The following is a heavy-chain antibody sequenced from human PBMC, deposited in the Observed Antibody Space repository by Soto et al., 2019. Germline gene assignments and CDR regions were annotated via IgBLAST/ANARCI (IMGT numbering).Heavy chain of an antibody. V-gene: IGHV3-23*01. CDR2: ISGSGGST. CDR1: GFTFSSYA. D-gene: IGHD2-15*01. CDR3: VLLPPYYFDY. J-gene: IGHJ4*02. Sequence: EVQLLESGGGLVQPGGSLRLSCAASGFTFSSYAMSWVRQAPGKGLEWVSAISGSGGSTYYADSVKGRFTISRANSTNTPYLQMTRLRAADTAVYYCVLLPPYYFDYWAQGTLVTVSS.